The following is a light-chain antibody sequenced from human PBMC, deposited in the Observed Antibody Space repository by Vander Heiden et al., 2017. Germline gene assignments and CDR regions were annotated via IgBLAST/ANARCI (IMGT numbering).Light chain of an antibody. CDR1: SSDVGGYNY. V-gene: IGLV2-8*01. Sequence: QSALTQPPSASASPGPSVTISCPGTSSDVGGYNYVSWYQQHPGKAPKLMIYEVSKRPSGVPDRFSGSKSGNTASLTVSGLQAEDEADYYCSSYAGSNNLVFGGGTKLTVL. J-gene: IGLJ2*01. CDR3: SSYAGSNNLV. CDR2: EVS.